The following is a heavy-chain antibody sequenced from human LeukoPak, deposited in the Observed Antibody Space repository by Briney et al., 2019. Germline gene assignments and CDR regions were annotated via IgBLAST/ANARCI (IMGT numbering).Heavy chain of an antibody. CDR1: GFTVSSNY. D-gene: IGHD3-22*01. Sequence: GGSLRLSCAASGFTVSSNYMSWVRQAPGKGLEWVSVIYSGGSTYYADSVKGRFTISRDNSKNTLYLQMNSLRAEDTAVYYCARDTYYDSSGYPHDAFDIWGQGTMVTVSS. CDR3: ARDTYYDSSGYPHDAFDI. J-gene: IGHJ3*02. V-gene: IGHV3-66*01. CDR2: IYSGGST.